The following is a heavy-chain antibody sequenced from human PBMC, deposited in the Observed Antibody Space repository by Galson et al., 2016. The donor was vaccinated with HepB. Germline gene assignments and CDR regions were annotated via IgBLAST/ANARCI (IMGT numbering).Heavy chain of an antibody. CDR2: SRSKAYGGTT. D-gene: IGHD6-13*01. CDR1: GFTFADYA. V-gene: IGHV3-49*03. CDR3: TRNIAATSIGWFDP. Sequence: SLRLSCAASGFTFADYAVTWFRQAPGKGLEWVGFSRSKAYGGTTTYAASVKDRFTMSRDDSKSIAYLQMNSLETGETAIYYCTRNIAATSIGWFDPWGQGTLVTVSS. J-gene: IGHJ5*02.